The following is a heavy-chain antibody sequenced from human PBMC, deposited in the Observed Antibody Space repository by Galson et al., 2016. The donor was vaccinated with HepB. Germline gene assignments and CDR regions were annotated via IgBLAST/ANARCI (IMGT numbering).Heavy chain of an antibody. D-gene: IGHD3-10*01. J-gene: IGHJ6*02. CDR3: ARGGGKPGIEYGLDV. CDR1: GFTFSSYW. V-gene: IGHV3-74*01. CDR2: INSDGGSK. Sequence: SLRLSCAASGFTFSSYWMHWVRQAPGKGLVWVSRINSDGGSKDYADSVTGRFTISRDNAKNTLYLQMNSLRDEDTAVYFCARGGGKPGIEYGLDVWGQGTTVTVSS.